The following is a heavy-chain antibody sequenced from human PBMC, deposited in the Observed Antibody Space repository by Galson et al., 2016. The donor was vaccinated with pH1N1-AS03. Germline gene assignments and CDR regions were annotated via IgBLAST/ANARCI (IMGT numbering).Heavy chain of an antibody. CDR2: ISTYNGNT. Sequence: SVKVSCKASGYTFTSYGFTWVRQAPGQGLEWMGWISTYNGNTNYAQKLQGRVALTTDTSTSTAYMELRSLRSDDTAVYYCARGCSSSSYLVYAYYGMDVWGQGTTVTVSS. CDR1: GYTFTSYG. D-gene: IGHD2-2*01. CDR3: ARGCSSSSYLVYAYYGMDV. J-gene: IGHJ6*02. V-gene: IGHV1-18*04.